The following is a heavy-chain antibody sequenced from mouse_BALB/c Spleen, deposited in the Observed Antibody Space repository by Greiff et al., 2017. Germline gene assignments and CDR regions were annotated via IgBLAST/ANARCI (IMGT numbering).Heavy chain of an antibody. CDR1: GFTFSSFG. J-gene: IGHJ4*01. V-gene: IGHV5-17*02. Sequence: DVQLVESGGGLVQPGGSRKLSCAASGFTFSSFGMHWVRQAPEKGLEWVAYISSGSSTIYYADTVKGRFTISRDNPKNTLFLQMTSLRSEDTAMYYCARSLLSFYAMDYWGQGTSVTVSS. CDR3: ARSLLSFYAMDY. D-gene: IGHD6-2*01. CDR2: ISSGSSTI.